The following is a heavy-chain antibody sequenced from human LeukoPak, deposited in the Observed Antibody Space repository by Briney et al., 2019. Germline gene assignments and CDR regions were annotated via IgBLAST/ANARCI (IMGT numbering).Heavy chain of an antibody. CDR3: AKDYTAMVNWYFDL. V-gene: IGHV3-9*03. CDR2: ISWNSGSI. CDR1: GFTFDDYA. J-gene: IGHJ2*01. D-gene: IGHD5-18*01. Sequence: GGSLRLSCAASGFTFDDYAMHWVRQAPGKGVEWVSGISWNSGSIGYADSVKGRFTISRDNAKNSLYLQMNSLRAEDMALYYCAKDYTAMVNWYFDLWGRGTLVTVSS.